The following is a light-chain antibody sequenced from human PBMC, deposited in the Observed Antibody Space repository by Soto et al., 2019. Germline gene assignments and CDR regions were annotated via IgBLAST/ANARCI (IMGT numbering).Light chain of an antibody. J-gene: IGLJ1*01. CDR3: PSYDRSLSGSV. CDR1: SSNIGAGYD. Sequence: QSVLTQPPSVSGAPGQRVTISCTGSSSNIGAGYDVHWYQQLPGTAPKLLIYGNSNRPSGVPDRFSGSKSGTSASLAITGLQAEDEADYYCPSYDRSLSGSVSGTGTKLTVL. V-gene: IGLV1-40*01. CDR2: GNS.